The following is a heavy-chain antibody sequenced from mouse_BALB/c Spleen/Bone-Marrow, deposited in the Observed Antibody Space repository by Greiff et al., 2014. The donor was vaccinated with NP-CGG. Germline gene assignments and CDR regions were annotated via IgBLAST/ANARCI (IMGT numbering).Heavy chain of an antibody. D-gene: IGHD4-1*01. V-gene: IGHV1-80*01. J-gene: IGHJ2*01. CDR2: IYPGDGDT. CDR1: GYAFSSYW. Sequence: QVQPKESGAELVRPGSSVKISCKASGYAFSSYWMNWVKQRPGQGLEWIGQIYPGDGDTNYNGNFKDKATLTTDKSSTTAYMQLSSLTSEDSAVYFCARGGRLTGYYFDYWGQGTTLTVSS. CDR3: ARGGRLTGYYFDY.